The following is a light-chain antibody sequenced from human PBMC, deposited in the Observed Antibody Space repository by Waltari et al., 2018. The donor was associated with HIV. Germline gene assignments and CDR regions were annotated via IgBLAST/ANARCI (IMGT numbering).Light chain of an antibody. CDR2: RND. V-gene: IGLV1-47*01. Sequence: QSVLTQPPSASGTPGQRLTIPCSGSSSNIGSNSVFWYQQFPGTAPKVLIYRNDQRPSGVPDRFSASRSGTSASLVISGLPSEDEADYYCAAYDDNLPGWMFGGGTKLTAL. CDR3: AAYDDNLPGWM. CDR1: SSNIGSNS. J-gene: IGLJ3*02.